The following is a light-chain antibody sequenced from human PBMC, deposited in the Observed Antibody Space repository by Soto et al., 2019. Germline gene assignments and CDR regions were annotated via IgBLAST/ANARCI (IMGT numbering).Light chain of an antibody. CDR2: EVT. CDR1: SSDVGGYNY. Sequence: QSALTQPPSASGSPGQSVTISCTGTSSDVGGYNYVSWYQQYPGRAPKLMIYEVTKRPSGVTDRFSGSKSGNTASLPVSGLQAEDEADDYCSSYAASNNFYFVFGGGTKLTVL. CDR3: SSYAASNNFYFV. V-gene: IGLV2-8*01. J-gene: IGLJ3*02.